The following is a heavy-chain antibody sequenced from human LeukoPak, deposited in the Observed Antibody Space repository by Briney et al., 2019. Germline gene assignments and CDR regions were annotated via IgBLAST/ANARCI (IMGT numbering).Heavy chain of an antibody. J-gene: IGHJ6*03. CDR3: ARHLGRLGSIPAYYYCYYMDV. CDR1: GGSISSYY. Sequence: SETLSLTCTVSGGSISSYYWSWIRQPPGKGLEWIGYIYTSGSTNYNPSLKSRVTISVDTSKNQFSLKLSSVTAADTAVYYCARHLGRLGSIPAYYYCYYMDVWGKGTTVTVSS. D-gene: IGHD7-27*01. V-gene: IGHV4-4*09. CDR2: IYTSGST.